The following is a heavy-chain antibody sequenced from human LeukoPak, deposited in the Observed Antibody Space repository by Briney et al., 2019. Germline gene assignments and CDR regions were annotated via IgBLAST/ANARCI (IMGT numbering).Heavy chain of an antibody. CDR1: GGSISGGSYY. D-gene: IGHD2-2*01. CDR3: ARMVPAGTHNY. J-gene: IGHJ4*02. CDR2: IHTSGRT. V-gene: IGHV4-61*09. Sequence: PSETLSLTCTVSGGSISGGSYYWNWIRQPAGKGLEWIGHIHTSGRTSYKSSLKSRVTISIDTSNNEFSLRLSSVTAADTAVYFCARMVPAGTHNYWGQGLLVTVSS.